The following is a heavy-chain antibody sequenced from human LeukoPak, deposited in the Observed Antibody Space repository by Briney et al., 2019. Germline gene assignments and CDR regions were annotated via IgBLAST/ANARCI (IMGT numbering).Heavy chain of an antibody. D-gene: IGHD3-10*01. CDR2: ISAYNGNT. CDR3: ARVARTSLSITMVRGNFDY. Sequence: EASVKVSCKASGYTFTGYGISWVRQAPGQGLEWMGWISAYNGNTKYAQKLQGRVTMTTDTSTRTAYMELRSLRSDDTAVYYCARVARTSLSITMVRGNFDYWGRGTLVTVSS. CDR1: GYTFTGYG. V-gene: IGHV1-18*01. J-gene: IGHJ4*02.